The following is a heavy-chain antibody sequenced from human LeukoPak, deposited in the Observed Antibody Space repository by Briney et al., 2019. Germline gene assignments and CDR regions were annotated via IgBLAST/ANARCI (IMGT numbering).Heavy chain of an antibody. CDR1: GFTFSSYS. Sequence: PEGSLRLSCAASGFTFSSYSMNWVRQAPGKGLEWVSSISSSSSYIYYADSVKGRFTISRDNAKNSLYLQMNSLRAEDTAVYYCARGSSGWYGAFDIWGQGTMVTVSS. V-gene: IGHV3-21*01. D-gene: IGHD6-19*01. CDR2: ISSSSSYI. J-gene: IGHJ3*02. CDR3: ARGSSGWYGAFDI.